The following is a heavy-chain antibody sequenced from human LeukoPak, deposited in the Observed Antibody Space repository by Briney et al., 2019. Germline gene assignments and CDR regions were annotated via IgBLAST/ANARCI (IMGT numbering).Heavy chain of an antibody. J-gene: IGHJ4*02. CDR1: GFTFSSYA. D-gene: IGHD6-19*01. Sequence: GGSLRLSCAASGFTFSSYAMPWVRQAPGKGLEWVAVISYDGSNKYYADSVKGRFTISRDNAKNSLYLQMNSLRDEDTAVYYCARWFSTGRGFFDYWGQGILVTVSS. CDR2: ISYDGSNK. V-gene: IGHV3-30-3*01. CDR3: ARWFSTGRGFFDY.